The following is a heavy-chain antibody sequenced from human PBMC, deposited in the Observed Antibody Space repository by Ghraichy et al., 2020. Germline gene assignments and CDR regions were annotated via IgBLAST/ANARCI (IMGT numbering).Heavy chain of an antibody. V-gene: IGHV4-59*11. CDR3: ARTPPPRKNKYCSSTSCYSTNDYYYYYGMDV. D-gene: IGHD2-2*01. J-gene: IGHJ6*02. Sequence: SETLSLTCTVSGGSISSHYWSWIRQPPGKGLEWIGNIYYSGSTNYNSSLKSRVTISVDTSKNQYSLKLSSVTAADTAVYYCARTPPPRKNKYCSSTSCYSTNDYYYYYGMDVWGQGTTVTVSS. CDR1: GGSISSHY. CDR2: IYYSGST.